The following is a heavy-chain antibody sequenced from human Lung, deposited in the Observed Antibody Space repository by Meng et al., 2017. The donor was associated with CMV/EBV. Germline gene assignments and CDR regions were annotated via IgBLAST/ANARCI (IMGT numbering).Heavy chain of an antibody. CDR1: GFTFSTFA. V-gene: IGHV3-23*03. CDR2: IYSGDDST. D-gene: IGHD1-26*01. Sequence: GGSLRLSCAASGFTFSTFATSWVRQAPGKGLQWVSVIYSGDDSTYYADSVKGRFTISRDNSKNMLYLQMNSLRAEDSAVYFCAKGKWGGYYYYYGMDVWGRGTTVTVSS. J-gene: IGHJ6*02. CDR3: AKGKWGGYYYYYGMDV.